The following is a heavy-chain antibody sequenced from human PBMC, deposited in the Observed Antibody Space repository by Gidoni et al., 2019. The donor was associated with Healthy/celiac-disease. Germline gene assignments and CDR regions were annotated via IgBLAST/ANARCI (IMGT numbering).Heavy chain of an antibody. CDR3: AKAYYYDSSGINYFDY. CDR2: ISWNSGSI. Sequence: EVQLVESGGGLVQPGRSLRLSCAASGFTFDVYAIHWVRQAPGKGLEWVSGISWNSGSIGYADSVKGRFTISRDNAKNSLYLQMNSLRAEDTALYYCAKAYYYDSSGINYFDYWGQGTLVTVSS. D-gene: IGHD3-22*01. J-gene: IGHJ4*02. V-gene: IGHV3-9*01. CDR1: GFTFDVYA.